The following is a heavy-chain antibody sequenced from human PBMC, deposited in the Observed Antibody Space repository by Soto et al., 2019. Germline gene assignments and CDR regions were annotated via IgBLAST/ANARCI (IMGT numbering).Heavy chain of an antibody. CDR3: ARLSYYFYSMDV. CDR2: IKQDGSEK. Sequence: GGSLRLSCAASGFTFSTYWMSWVRQAPGRGLEWVANIKQDGSEKYYVDSVKGRFTISRDNAKNSLYLQMNSLRAEDTAVYYCARLSYYFYSMDVWGKGTTVTVSS. J-gene: IGHJ6*03. V-gene: IGHV3-7*01. CDR1: GFTFSTYW.